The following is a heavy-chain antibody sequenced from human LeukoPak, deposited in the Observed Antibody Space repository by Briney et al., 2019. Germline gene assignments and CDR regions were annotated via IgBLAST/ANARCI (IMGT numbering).Heavy chain of an antibody. D-gene: IGHD3-16*02. CDR2: IKQDGSEK. V-gene: IGHV3-7*03. J-gene: IGHJ3*02. CDR3: AKGTTGLRLGELSLNFYGYAFDI. Sequence: GGSLRLSCAASGFTFSSYWMSWVRQAPGKGLEWVANIKQDGSEKYYVDSVKGRFTISRDNAKNSLYLQMNSLRAEDTALYYCAKGTTGLRLGELSLNFYGYAFDIWGQGTMVTVSS. CDR1: GFTFSSYW.